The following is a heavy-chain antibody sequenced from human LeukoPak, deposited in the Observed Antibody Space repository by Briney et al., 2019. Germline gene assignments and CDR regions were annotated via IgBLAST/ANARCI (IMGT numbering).Heavy chain of an antibody. CDR3: ARGPGSSGGAYVGDY. V-gene: IGHV3-74*01. Sequence: PGGSLRLSCAASGFTFSYHWMHWVRQVPGKGLVWVSRIDGGGSTINYADSVKGRFSISRDNAKSTLYLQMNSLRAEDTAVYYCARGPGSSGGAYVGDYWGHGILVTVSS. D-gene: IGHD3-22*01. CDR2: IDGGGSTI. CDR1: GFTFSYHW. J-gene: IGHJ4*01.